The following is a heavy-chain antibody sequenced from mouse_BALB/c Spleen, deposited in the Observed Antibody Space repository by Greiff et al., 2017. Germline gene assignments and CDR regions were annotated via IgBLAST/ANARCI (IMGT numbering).Heavy chain of an antibody. CDR3: ARHEEGLYGNSGAWFAY. D-gene: IGHD2-10*02. Sequence: QVQLQQSGAELVKPGASVKLSCKASGYTFTEYIIHWVKQRSGQGLEWIGWFYPGSGSIKYNEKFKDKATLTADKSSSTVYMELSRLTSEDSAVYFCARHEEGLYGNSGAWFAYWGQGTLVTVSA. CDR2: FYPGSGSI. J-gene: IGHJ3*01. V-gene: IGHV1-62-2*01. CDR1: GYTFTEYI.